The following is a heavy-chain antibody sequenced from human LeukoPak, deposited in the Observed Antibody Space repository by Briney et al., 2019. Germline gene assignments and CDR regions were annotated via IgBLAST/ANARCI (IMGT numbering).Heavy chain of an antibody. J-gene: IGHJ4*02. V-gene: IGHV4-34*01. CDR2: INHSGST. D-gene: IGHD3-22*01. Sequence: GSLRLSCVASGFSFTAHAMGWVRQPPGKGLEWIGEINHSGSTNYNPSLKSRVTISVDTSKNQFSLKLSSVTAADTAVYYCARGRRTSYYYDSSGYYYDYWGQGTLVTVSS. CDR1: GFSFTAHA. CDR3: ARGRRTSYYYDSSGYYYDY.